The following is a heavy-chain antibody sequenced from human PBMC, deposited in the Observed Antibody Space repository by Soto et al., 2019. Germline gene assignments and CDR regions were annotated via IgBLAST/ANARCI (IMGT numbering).Heavy chain of an antibody. Sequence: VGSLRLSCAASGFTFSSSWMTWVRQAPGKGLEWVANIKQDGSEKYYVDSVKGRFTISRDNAKNSLFLQMNSLRAEDTAVYYCASRPPEVNYYGVFDYWGQGTPVTVSS. CDR3: ASRPPEVNYYGVFDY. V-gene: IGHV3-7*03. CDR2: IKQDGSEK. CDR1: GFTFSSSW. J-gene: IGHJ4*02. D-gene: IGHD3-10*01.